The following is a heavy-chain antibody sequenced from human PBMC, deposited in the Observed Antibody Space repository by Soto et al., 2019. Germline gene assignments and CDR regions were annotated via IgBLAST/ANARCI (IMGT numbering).Heavy chain of an antibody. V-gene: IGHV1-3*01. CDR3: ARSSAVKPPKLSY. Sequence: QVPLVQSGAEVKKPGASVKVSCKASGYTFTSYAMHWVRQAPGQRLEWMGWINAGNGNTKYSQKFQGRVTSTRDTSASKAYMERSSLRSEDTAVYYCARSSAVKPPKLSYWGQGTLVTFSS. CDR1: GYTFTSYA. CDR2: INAGNGNT. J-gene: IGHJ4*02. D-gene: IGHD1-1*01.